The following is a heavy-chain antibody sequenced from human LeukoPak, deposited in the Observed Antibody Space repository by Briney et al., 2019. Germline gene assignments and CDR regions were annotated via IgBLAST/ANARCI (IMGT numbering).Heavy chain of an antibody. V-gene: IGHV4-39*01. CDR2: LYYRGSC. J-gene: IGHJ5*02. Sequence: KPSETLSLTCTVSTGSISSSSNYWGWIRQPPGKGLEWIVSLYYRGSCYYNPSLKSRVTISVDTSKSQFSLKMTRVTAADTAVYYCARRLGSRGRFDPWGQGTLVTVSS. CDR1: TGSISSSSNY. D-gene: IGHD3-10*01. CDR3: ARRLGSRGRFDP.